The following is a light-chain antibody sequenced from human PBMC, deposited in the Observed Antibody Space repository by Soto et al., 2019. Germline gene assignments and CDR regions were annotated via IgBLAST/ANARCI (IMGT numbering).Light chain of an antibody. Sequence: QSVLTQPPSASGTPGQRVTISCSGSSSNIGRNTVTWYQQVPGTAPKLLISNNNQRPSGVPDRFSASKSATSASLAISGLRSEDETDYHCATWDDGLNAWVFGGGTKLTVL. J-gene: IGLJ3*02. V-gene: IGLV1-44*01. CDR1: SSNIGRNT. CDR2: NNN. CDR3: ATWDDGLNAWV.